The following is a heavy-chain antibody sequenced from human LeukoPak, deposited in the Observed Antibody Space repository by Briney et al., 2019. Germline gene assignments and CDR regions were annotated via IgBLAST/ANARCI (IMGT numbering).Heavy chain of an antibody. D-gene: IGHD6-6*01. J-gene: IGHJ4*02. CDR3: AKPYSSSSFDFDY. CDR2: ISGSGGST. Sequence: GGSLRLSCAASGFTFSSYAMSWVRQAPGKGLEWVSAISGSGGSTYYADSVKGRFTISRDNPKNTLYLQMNSLRAEDAAVYYCAKPYSSSSFDFDYWGQGTLVTVSS. CDR1: GFTFSSYA. V-gene: IGHV3-23*01.